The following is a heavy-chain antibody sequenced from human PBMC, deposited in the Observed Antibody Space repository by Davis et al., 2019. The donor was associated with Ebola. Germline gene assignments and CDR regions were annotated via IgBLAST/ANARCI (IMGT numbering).Heavy chain of an antibody. D-gene: IGHD6-19*01. V-gene: IGHV3-48*02. CDR2: ISGSASST. Sequence: PGGSLRLSCAASGFTFSSHSMIWVRQAPGKGLEWLSYISGSASSTSYADSVKGRFTISRDNGKNTLYLQMTSLRDEDTAVYHCARLMDTYGWYSDLWCQGTLVTVSS. J-gene: IGHJ5*02. CDR1: GFTFSSHS. CDR3: ARLMDTYGWYSDL.